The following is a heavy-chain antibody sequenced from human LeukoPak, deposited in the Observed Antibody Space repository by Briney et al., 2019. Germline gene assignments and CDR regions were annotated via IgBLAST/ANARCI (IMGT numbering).Heavy chain of an antibody. J-gene: IGHJ6*02. D-gene: IGHD2-2*01. CDR1: GIPLRDYS. Sequence: QSGGSLRLSCTVSGIPLRDYSVSWMRQAPGRGLEWVGYSRSRAYGGTTEYAASVKGRFSISRDDSKNVAYLQMNSLTTEDTAVYYCSSDLYSSSWLPGNYFHGMDVWGQGTTVTVSS. CDR3: SSDLYSSSWLPGNYFHGMDV. V-gene: IGHV3-49*03. CDR2: SRSRAYGGTT.